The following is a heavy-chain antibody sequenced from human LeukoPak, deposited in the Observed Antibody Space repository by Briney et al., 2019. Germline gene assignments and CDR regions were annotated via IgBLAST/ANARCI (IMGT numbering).Heavy chain of an antibody. CDR3: TRDTGTTGEVKFDP. Sequence: SETLSLTCTVSGGSIGTYYWSWIRQPAGKGLEWIGRIYTSGSTTYNPSLKSRVTMSVDTSKSQFSLNLMSVTAADTAVYYCTRDTGTTGEVKFDPWGQGTLVTVSS. D-gene: IGHD4-17*01. CDR1: GGSIGTYY. CDR2: IYTSGST. J-gene: IGHJ5*02. V-gene: IGHV4-4*07.